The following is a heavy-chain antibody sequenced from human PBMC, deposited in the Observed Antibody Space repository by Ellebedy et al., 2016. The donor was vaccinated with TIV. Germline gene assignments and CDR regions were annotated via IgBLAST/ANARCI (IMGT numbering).Heavy chain of an antibody. CDR1: GYTFTSYY. CDR3: ARGGNYYTSSGDYRYYFDY. D-gene: IGHD2-21*02. CDR2: VNPGGGRT. J-gene: IGHJ4*02. V-gene: IGHV1-46*01. Sequence: AASVKVSCKASGYTFTSYYIHWVRQAPGQGLEWMGRVNPGGGRTKFAPNFQGRLTMTRDTSTSTVYMELRSLRPDDTAVYFCARGGNYYTSSGDYRYYFDYWGQGTLVTVSS.